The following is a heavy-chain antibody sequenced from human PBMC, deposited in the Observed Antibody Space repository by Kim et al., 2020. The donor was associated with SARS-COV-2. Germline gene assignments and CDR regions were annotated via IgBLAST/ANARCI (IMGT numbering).Heavy chain of an antibody. CDR3: ARSPSSSYDFWSGYYPDAFDI. D-gene: IGHD3-3*01. CDR1: GYSFTSYY. J-gene: IGHJ3*02. CDR2: IDPGGDTT. Sequence: ASVKVSCKASGYSFTSYYLHWVRQAHGQGLEWMGIIDPGGDTTSYAQRFQGRVTMTRDTSTTTVYMEVSSLRFEDTAVYYCARSPSSSYDFWSGYYPDAFDIWGQGTMVTVSS. V-gene: IGHV1-46*01.